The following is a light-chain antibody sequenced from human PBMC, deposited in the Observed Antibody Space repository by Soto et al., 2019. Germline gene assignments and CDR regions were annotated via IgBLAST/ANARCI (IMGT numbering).Light chain of an antibody. CDR1: RSDIGSYNY. Sequence: QSVLTQPASVSGSPGQSITISCSGTRSDIGSYNYVAWYQQFTGKTPKILIYGVSNRPSGVSSRFSGSKSGNTASLTISGLQADDEAYYYCISYTGSSTSYVFGSRTNVTVL. V-gene: IGLV2-14*01. J-gene: IGLJ1*01. CDR3: ISYTGSSTSYV. CDR2: GVS.